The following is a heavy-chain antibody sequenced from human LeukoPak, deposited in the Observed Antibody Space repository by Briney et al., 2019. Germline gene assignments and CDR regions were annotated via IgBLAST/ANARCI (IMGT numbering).Heavy chain of an antibody. CDR2: IYYSGST. Sequence: PSETLSLTCTVSGGSISSSSYYWGWIRQPPGKGLEWIGSIYYSGSTYYNPSVKSRVTISVDTSKNQFSLKLSSVTAADTAVYYCARVTLVAAALDYWGQGTLVTVSS. CDR3: ARVTLVAAALDY. J-gene: IGHJ4*02. CDR1: GGSISSSSYY. V-gene: IGHV4-39*07. D-gene: IGHD6-25*01.